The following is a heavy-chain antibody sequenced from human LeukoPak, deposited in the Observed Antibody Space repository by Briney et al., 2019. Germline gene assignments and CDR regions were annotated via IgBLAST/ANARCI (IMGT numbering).Heavy chain of an antibody. V-gene: IGHV4-59*01. Sequence: SETLSLTCTVSGGSISSYYWRWFRQPPGKGLEWIGYMHYSGSTNYNPTLKSRVTISVVTSKNQISLKLSSVTAADTAVYYCARWILYSSGSYSDYWGQGTLVTVSS. D-gene: IGHD3-10*01. CDR3: ARWILYSSGSYSDY. CDR1: GGSISSYY. J-gene: IGHJ4*02. CDR2: MHYSGST.